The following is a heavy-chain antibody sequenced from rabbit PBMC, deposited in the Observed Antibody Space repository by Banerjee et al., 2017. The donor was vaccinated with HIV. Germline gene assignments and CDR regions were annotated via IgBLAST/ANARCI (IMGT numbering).Heavy chain of an antibody. D-gene: IGHD6-1*01. J-gene: IGHJ6*01. CDR2: IDAGYRGTT. CDR1: GFSFSSSSW. V-gene: IGHV1S40*01. Sequence: QSLEESGGDLVKPGASLTLTCTASGFSFSSSSWICWVRQAPGKGLEWIACIDAGYRGTTYYASWAKGRFTISKTSSTTVTLQLTSLTAADTATYFCARAYACVVLDLWGPGTL. CDR3: ARAYACVVLDL.